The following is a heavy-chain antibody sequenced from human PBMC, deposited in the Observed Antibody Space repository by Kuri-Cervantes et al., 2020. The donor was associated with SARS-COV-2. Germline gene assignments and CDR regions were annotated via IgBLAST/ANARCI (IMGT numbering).Heavy chain of an antibody. CDR2: ISGSAGRT. CDR1: GFSSSDYA. J-gene: IGHJ6*03. Sequence: GESLKISCVASGFSSSDYAMSWVRQTPGKGLEWISVISGSAGRTYYADSVKGRFTVSKDNFRSTLYLQMNSLRAEDTAVYYCAKEIRLYYYMDVWGKGTTVTVSS. V-gene: IGHV3-23*01. D-gene: IGHD6-19*01. CDR3: AKEIRLYYYMDV.